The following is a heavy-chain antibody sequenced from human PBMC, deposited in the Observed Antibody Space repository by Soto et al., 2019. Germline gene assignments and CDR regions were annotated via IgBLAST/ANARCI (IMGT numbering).Heavy chain of an antibody. V-gene: IGHV3-23*01. Sequence: SLRLSCAASGFTFSSYAMSWVRQSPGKGLEWVTAISGSGGSTYYADSVNGRFTISRDNSKNTLYLQMNSLRAEDTAVYYCAKAPPSRITMVRGAFEYWGEGTLVTVSS. CDR3: AKAPPSRITMVRGAFEY. J-gene: IGHJ4*02. CDR2: ISGSGGST. CDR1: GFTFSSYA. D-gene: IGHD3-10*01.